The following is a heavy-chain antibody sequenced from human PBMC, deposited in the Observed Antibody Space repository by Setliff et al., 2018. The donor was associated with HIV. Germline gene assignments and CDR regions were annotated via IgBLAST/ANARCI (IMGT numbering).Heavy chain of an antibody. CDR3: AGVFGVYYDKEGPYDAFDI. CDR1: GGTFSSYT. V-gene: IGHV1-69*05. Sequence: SVKVSCKASGGTFSSYTISWVRQAPGQGLEWMGGIIPIFGTANYAQKFQGRVTITTDESTSTAYMELSSLRSEDTAVYYCAGVFGVYYDKEGPYDAFDIWGQGTMVT. CDR2: IIPIFGTA. D-gene: IGHD3-22*01. J-gene: IGHJ3*02.